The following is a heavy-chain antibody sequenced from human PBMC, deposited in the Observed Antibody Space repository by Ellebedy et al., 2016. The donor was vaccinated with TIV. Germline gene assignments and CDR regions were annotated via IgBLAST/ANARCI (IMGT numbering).Heavy chain of an antibody. J-gene: IGHJ4*02. V-gene: IGHV3-11*01. Sequence: GESLKISCVASGFTFSNYAMSWMRQAPGKGLEWVSYIRGGIHYADSVKGRFTISRDNAKNSLYQQMNSLRVEDTAVYYCARSGASAGIYWGQGTQVTVSS. CDR1: GFTFSNYA. D-gene: IGHD6-13*01. CDR2: IRGGI. CDR3: ARSGASAGIY.